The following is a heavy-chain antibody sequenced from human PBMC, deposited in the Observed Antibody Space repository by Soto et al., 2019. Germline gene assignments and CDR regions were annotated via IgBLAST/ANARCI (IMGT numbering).Heavy chain of an antibody. J-gene: IGHJ4*02. V-gene: IGHV3-30*18. CDR2: ISSGGSNK. Sequence: QVQLVESVGGVVQPGMSLRLSCAVSGFTFSNYGMRWVRQAPGKGREWVAVISSGGSNKYNADSVKGRFTISRDNSKNTLDLKMNSLRAEDTAVYYCVKENPGSGTYKWGQGTLVTVSS. D-gene: IGHD1-26*01. CDR1: GFTFSNYG. CDR3: VKENPGSGTYK.